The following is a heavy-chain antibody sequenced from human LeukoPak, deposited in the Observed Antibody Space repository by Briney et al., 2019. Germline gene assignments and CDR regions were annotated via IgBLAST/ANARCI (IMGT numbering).Heavy chain of an antibody. D-gene: IGHD6-13*01. CDR2: ISYDGTNK. Sequence: GGSLRLSCAASGFTFSSYAMHWVRQAPGKGLEWVALISYDGTNKYYADSVKGRFTISRDNAKNSLYLQMNSLRAEDTAVYYCARDLRSSSWYDYYYYYMDVWGKGTTVTVSS. J-gene: IGHJ6*03. CDR3: ARDLRSSSWYDYYYYYMDV. CDR1: GFTFSSYA. V-gene: IGHV3-30*04.